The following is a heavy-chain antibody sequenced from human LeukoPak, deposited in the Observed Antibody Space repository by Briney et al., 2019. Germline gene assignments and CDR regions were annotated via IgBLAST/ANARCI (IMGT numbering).Heavy chain of an antibody. Sequence: ASVKVSCKASGYTFTSYYMHWVRQAPGQGLEWMGIINPSGGSTSYALKFQGRVTMTRDTSTSTVYMELSSLRSEDTAVYYCARDPDPAGTSDYFDYWGQGTLVTVSS. J-gene: IGHJ4*02. CDR1: GYTFTSYY. CDR3: ARDPDPAGTSDYFDY. CDR2: INPSGGST. V-gene: IGHV1-46*01. D-gene: IGHD6-13*01.